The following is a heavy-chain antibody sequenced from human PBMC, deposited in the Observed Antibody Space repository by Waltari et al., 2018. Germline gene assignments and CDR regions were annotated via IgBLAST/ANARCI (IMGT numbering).Heavy chain of an antibody. J-gene: IGHJ5*02. CDR2: IYQEWCT. Sequence: QVQLQESGPGLVKPSETLSLTCAVSGYSISSGYYWGWIRQPPGKGLEWIGSIYQEWCTDYNTSRKSRDTISVDTSNNRFSLKLSSVTAADTAVYYCARDRIAVAGPPTQYNWFDPWGQGTLVTVSS. D-gene: IGHD6-19*01. CDR3: ARDRIAVAGPPTQYNWFDP. CDR1: GYSISSGYY. V-gene: IGHV4-38-2*02.